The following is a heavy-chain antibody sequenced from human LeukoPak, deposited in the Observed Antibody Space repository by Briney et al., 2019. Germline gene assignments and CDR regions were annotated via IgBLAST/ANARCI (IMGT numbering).Heavy chain of an antibody. CDR3: ARDRRLLYFGELFHDAFDI. D-gene: IGHD3-10*01. Sequence: PGGSLRPSCAASGFTVSSNYMNWVRQAPGKGLEWVSVIYSDGNTYYADSVKGRFTISRDNSKNTLYLQMNRLRAEDTAVYYCARDRRLLYFGELFHDAFDIWGQGTMVTVSS. V-gene: IGHV3-53*01. CDR1: GFTVSSNY. CDR2: IYSDGNT. J-gene: IGHJ3*02.